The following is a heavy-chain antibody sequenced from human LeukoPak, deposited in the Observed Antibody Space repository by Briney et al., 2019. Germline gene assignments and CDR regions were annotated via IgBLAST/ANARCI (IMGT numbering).Heavy chain of an antibody. D-gene: IGHD3-22*01. CDR1: GFTFSSYG. V-gene: IGHV3-33*06. J-gene: IGHJ3*02. CDR2: IWYDGSNK. Sequence: GGSLRLSCAASGFTFSSYGMHWVRQAPGKGLEWVAVIWYDGSNKYYADSVKGRFTISRDNSKNTLYLQMNSLRAEDTAVYYCAKEGDDDSSGAFDIWGQGTMVTVSS. CDR3: AKEGDDDSSGAFDI.